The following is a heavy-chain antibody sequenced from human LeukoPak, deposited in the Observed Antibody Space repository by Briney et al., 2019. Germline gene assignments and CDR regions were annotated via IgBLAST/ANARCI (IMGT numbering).Heavy chain of an antibody. CDR2: IYYSGST. J-gene: IGHJ5*02. CDR1: GGPISSYY. CDR3: ARLTVPLRFDP. D-gene: IGHD2-2*01. V-gene: IGHV4-59*01. Sequence: SETLSLTCTVSGGPISSYYWSWIRQPPGKGLEWIGYIYYSGSTNYNPSLKSRVTISVDTSKNQFSLKLNSVSAADTAVYYCARLTVPLRFDPWGQGTLVTVSS.